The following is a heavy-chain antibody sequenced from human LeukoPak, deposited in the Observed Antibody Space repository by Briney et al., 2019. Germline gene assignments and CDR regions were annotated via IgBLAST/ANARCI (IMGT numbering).Heavy chain of an antibody. CDR3: ARDCPYGDYALCMDV. D-gene: IGHD4-17*01. CDR2: IDWVSGNI. CDR1: GFTFEDYA. Sequence: PGGSLRLSCETFGFTFEDYAIHWVRQAPGKGLEWVSGIDWVSGNIGYADFVKDRFTITRDNAKRSMWLQMNSLRAEDTAVYYCARDCPYGDYALCMDVWGKGTTVTVSS. V-gene: IGHV3-9*01. J-gene: IGHJ6*04.